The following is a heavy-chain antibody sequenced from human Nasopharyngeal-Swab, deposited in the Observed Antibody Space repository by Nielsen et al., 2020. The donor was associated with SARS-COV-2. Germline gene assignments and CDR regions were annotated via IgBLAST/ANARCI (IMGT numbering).Heavy chain of an antibody. Sequence: SETLSLTCTVSGGFINSYYWSWIRQPPRRGLEWIGYIYYSGNTNYNPSLKSRVTISLDTSKNQFSLKLSSVTAADSAVYYCARDTRRGGVDYWGQGTLVTVSS. V-gene: IGHV4-59*01. CDR1: GGFINSYY. CDR3: ARDTRRGGVDY. D-gene: IGHD2-15*01. J-gene: IGHJ4*02. CDR2: IYYSGNT.